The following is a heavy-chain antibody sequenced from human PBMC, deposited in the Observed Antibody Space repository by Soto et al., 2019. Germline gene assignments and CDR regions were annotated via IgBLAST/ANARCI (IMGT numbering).Heavy chain of an antibody. CDR1: GYTFTSYG. CDR3: ARTSPAYCTNGVCYGTFDY. Sequence: ASVKVSCKASGYTFTSYGISWVRQAPGQGLEWMGWISAYNGNTNYAQKLQGRVTMTTDTSTSTAYMELRSLRSDDTAVYYCARTSPAYCTNGVCYGTFDYWGQGTLVTVSS. J-gene: IGHJ4*02. D-gene: IGHD2-8*01. CDR2: ISAYNGNT. V-gene: IGHV1-18*01.